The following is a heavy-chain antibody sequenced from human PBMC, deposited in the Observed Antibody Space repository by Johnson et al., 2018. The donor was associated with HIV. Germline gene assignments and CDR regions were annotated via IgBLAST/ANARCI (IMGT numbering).Heavy chain of an antibody. V-gene: IGHV3-66*01. CDR3: AKAGAVAGPGIDAFDI. Sequence: VLLVESGGGLVQPGGSLRLSCAASGFTVSSNYMSWVRQAPGKGLEWVSLINTGGSTYYADSVKGRFTICRDNSKNTLYLQMNSLRAEDTAVYYCAKAGAVAGPGIDAFDIWGQGTMVTVSS. CDR1: GFTVSSNY. D-gene: IGHD6-19*01. CDR2: INTGGST. J-gene: IGHJ3*02.